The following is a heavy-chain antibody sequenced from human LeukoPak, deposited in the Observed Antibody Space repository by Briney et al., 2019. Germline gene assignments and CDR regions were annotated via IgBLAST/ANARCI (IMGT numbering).Heavy chain of an antibody. D-gene: IGHD5-12*01. J-gene: IGHJ4*02. CDR1: GFSISSGGYY. CDR3: ARVVRGDSGYDGGGSFDY. V-gene: IGHV4-31*03. CDR2: IYYSGST. Sequence: PSQTLSLTCTVSGFSISSGGYYWRWIRQHPGKGLEWIGYIYYSGSTYYNPSLKSRVTISVDTSKNQFSLKLSSVTAADTAVYYCARVVRGDSGYDGGGSFDYWGQGTLVTVSS.